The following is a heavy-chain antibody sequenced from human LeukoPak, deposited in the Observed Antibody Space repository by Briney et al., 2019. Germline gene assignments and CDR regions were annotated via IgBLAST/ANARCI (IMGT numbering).Heavy chain of an antibody. J-gene: IGHJ3*02. Sequence: PGTSLRLSCAASGFTFSSYAMPWVRQAPGKGLEWVAVISYDGSNKYYADSVKGRFTISRDNSKNTLYLQMNSLRAEDTAVYYCARDPGDYGDYTNAFDIWGQGTMVTVSS. V-gene: IGHV3-30-3*01. D-gene: IGHD4-17*01. CDR1: GFTFSSYA. CDR3: ARDPGDYGDYTNAFDI. CDR2: ISYDGSNK.